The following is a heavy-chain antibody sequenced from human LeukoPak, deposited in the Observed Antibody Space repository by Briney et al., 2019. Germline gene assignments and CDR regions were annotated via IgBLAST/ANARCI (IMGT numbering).Heavy chain of an antibody. CDR2: ISAYNGNT. V-gene: IGHV1-18*01. D-gene: IGHD2-15*01. Sequence: ASVKVSCKASGYTFTSYGISWVRQAPGQGLEWMGWISAYNGNTNYAQKLQGRVTMTTDTSTSTAYMELSNLRSEDTAVYYCARIFLNSLSASCSGGNCPEYYLAYWGQGTLVTVSS. CDR1: GYTFTSYG. CDR3: ARIFLNSLSASCSGGNCPEYYLAY. J-gene: IGHJ4*02.